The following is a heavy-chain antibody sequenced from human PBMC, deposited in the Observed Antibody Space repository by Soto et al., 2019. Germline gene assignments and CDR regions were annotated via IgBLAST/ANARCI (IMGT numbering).Heavy chain of an antibody. D-gene: IGHD2-15*01. CDR1: GFTFSNYW. CDR2: INSDGSVS. V-gene: IGHV3-74*02. Sequence: EVQLVESGGGLVQPGGSLRLSCAASGFTFSNYWMYWVRQAPGKGLEWVSRINSDGSVSSHADSVRGRLTISRDNVKNTLYLHMDSLRADDTAVYFCARGDCVGGTCYSLAGSFYYYMAVWGKGTAVTVFS. CDR3: ARGDCVGGTCYSLAGSFYYYMAV. J-gene: IGHJ6*03.